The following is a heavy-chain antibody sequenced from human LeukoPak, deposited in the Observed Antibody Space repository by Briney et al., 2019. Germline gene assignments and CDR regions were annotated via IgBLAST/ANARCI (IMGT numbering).Heavy chain of an antibody. Sequence: PGGSLRLSCAASGFTVSSNYMSWVRQAPGKGLEWVSVIYGGGSTYYADSVKGRFAISRDNSKNTLFLHMNSLRAEDTAVYYCARERKYDSNFDYWGQGTLVTVSS. CDR2: IYGGGST. D-gene: IGHD1-1*01. V-gene: IGHV3-66*01. J-gene: IGHJ4*02. CDR1: GFTVSSNY. CDR3: ARERKYDSNFDY.